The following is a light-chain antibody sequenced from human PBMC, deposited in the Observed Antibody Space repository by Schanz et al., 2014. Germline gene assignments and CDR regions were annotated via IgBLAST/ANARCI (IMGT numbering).Light chain of an antibody. CDR2: NNT. Sequence: QSVLTQPPSVSGAPGQRVTISCTGTGSNVGAGSDVNWYQQLPTTAPKLLIYNNTNRPSGVPDRFSGSKSGTSASLAITGLQAEDEADYYCHSYDTSLAGQVFGTGTKLTVL. CDR3: HSYDTSLAGQV. V-gene: IGLV1-40*01. J-gene: IGLJ1*01. CDR1: GSNVGAGSD.